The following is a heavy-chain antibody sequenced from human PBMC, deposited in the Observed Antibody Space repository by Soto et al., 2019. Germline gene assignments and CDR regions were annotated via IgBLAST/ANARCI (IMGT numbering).Heavy chain of an antibody. J-gene: IGHJ4*02. CDR1: GGSFSGHS. CDR3: ARALSSAAGLYFDY. V-gene: IGHV4-34*10. CDR2: INHSGRV. D-gene: IGHD6-13*01. Sequence: SETLSLTCAVYGGSFSGHSWTWIRQSPGKGLEWIGDINHSGRVNYSPSLKSRVTMSVDTSNNQFSLKLSSLTAADTAVYYCARALSSAAGLYFDYWGQGTLVTVSS.